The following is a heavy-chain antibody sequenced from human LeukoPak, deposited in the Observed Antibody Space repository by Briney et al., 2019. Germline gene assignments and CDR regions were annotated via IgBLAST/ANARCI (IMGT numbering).Heavy chain of an antibody. CDR3: AELGITMIGGV. D-gene: IGHD3-10*02. V-gene: IGHV3-11*04. J-gene: IGHJ6*04. CDR2: ISSSGENI. Sequence: GGSLRLSCAASEFVFSDYYMGWIRQAPGKGLEWLSYISSSGENIYYADSVKGRFTISRDNAKNSLYLQMNSLRAEDTAVYYCAELGITMIGGVWGKGTTVTISS. CDR1: EFVFSDYY.